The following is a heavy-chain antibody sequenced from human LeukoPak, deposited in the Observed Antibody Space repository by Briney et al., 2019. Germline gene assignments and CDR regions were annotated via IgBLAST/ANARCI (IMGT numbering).Heavy chain of an antibody. CDR3: ARMVRGAYAGSY. CDR2: MNPNSGNT. J-gene: IGHJ4*02. D-gene: IGHD3-10*01. CDR1: GYTFTSSD. V-gene: IGHV1-8*01. Sequence: ASVKVSCKASGYTFTSSDINWVRQATGQGPEWMGWMNPNSGNTGYAQKFQGRVTMTRNTSISTAYMELSSLRSEDTAVYYCARMVRGAYAGSYWGQGTLVTVSS.